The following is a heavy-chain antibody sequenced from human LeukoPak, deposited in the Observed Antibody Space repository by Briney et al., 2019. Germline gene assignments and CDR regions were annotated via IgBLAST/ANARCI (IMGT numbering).Heavy chain of an antibody. D-gene: IGHD3-22*01. Sequence: GGSLRLSCAASGFTFSSYWMHWVRQAPGKGLVWVSRINSGGSSTSYADSVKGRFTIFRDNAKNTLYLQMNSLRAEDTAVYYCARVVVINGTDYWGQGTPVTVSS. CDR3: ARVVVINGTDY. J-gene: IGHJ4*02. V-gene: IGHV3-74*01. CDR1: GFTFSSYW. CDR2: INSGGSST.